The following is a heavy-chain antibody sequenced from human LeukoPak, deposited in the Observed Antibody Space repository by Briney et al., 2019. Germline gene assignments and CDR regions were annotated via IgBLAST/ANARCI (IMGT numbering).Heavy chain of an antibody. CDR1: GFTFSSYA. CDR3: AKVRLRGWNPHDY. Sequence: PGGSLRLSCAASGFTFSSYAMSWVRQAPGKGLEWVSAISGSGGSTYYADSVKGRFTVSRDNSKNTLYLQMNSLRAEDTAVYYCAKVRLRGWNPHDYWGQGTLVTVSS. CDR2: ISGSGGST. D-gene: IGHD1-1*01. J-gene: IGHJ4*02. V-gene: IGHV3-23*01.